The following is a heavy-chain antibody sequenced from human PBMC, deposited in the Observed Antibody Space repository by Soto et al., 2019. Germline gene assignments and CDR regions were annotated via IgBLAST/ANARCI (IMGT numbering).Heavy chain of an antibody. V-gene: IGHV1-69*06. J-gene: IGHJ3*01. D-gene: IGHD1-26*01. Sequence: QVQLVQSGPEIKKPGSSVTVSCKTSGGSFSSYSIAWVRQAPGQGLEWMGQIIPMFDTTNYAQRFQSRLTIATDRTTGKASMKLSRVTSEATAVYFCAPPLVRITRPQDAFDVWGKGTLVTVSS. CDR3: APPLVRITRPQDAFDV. CDR1: GGSFSSYS. CDR2: IIPMFDTT.